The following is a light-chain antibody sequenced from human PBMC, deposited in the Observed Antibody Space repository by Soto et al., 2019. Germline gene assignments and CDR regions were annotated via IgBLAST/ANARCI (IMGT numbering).Light chain of an antibody. V-gene: IGLV3-21*02. J-gene: IGLJ1*01. CDR3: QVWDSSSDHPRYV. Sequence: SYELTQPPSVSVAPGQTARITCGGNNIGSKSVHWYQQKPGQAPVLVVYDDSDRLSGIPERFSGSNSGNTATLTISRVEAGDEADYYCQVWDSSSDHPRYVFGTGTKVTVL. CDR2: DDS. CDR1: NIGSKS.